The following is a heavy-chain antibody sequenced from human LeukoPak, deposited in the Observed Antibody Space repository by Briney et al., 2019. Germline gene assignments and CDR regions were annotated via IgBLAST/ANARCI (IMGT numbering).Heavy chain of an antibody. CDR3: ASCSSGPNWFDP. V-gene: IGHV4-34*01. Sequence: PSETLSLTCAVYGGSFSGYYWSWIRQPPGKGLEWIGEINHSGSTNYNPSLKSRVTISVDTSKNQFSLKLSSVTAADTAVYYCASCSSGPNWFDPWGQGTLVTVSS. CDR1: GGSFSGYY. J-gene: IGHJ5*02. D-gene: IGHD6-19*01. CDR2: INHSGST.